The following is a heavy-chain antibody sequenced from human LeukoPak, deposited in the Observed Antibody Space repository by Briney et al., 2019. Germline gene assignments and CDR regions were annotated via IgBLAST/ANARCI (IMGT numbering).Heavy chain of an antibody. CDR1: GDSISTYY. Sequence: SETLSLSCTVSGDSISTYYWSWVRQPPGKGLEWIGYIYYSGSTNYNPSLKSRVTISVDTSKNQFSLKLRSVTAADTAVYYCARGPTGYPDYWGQGTLVTVSS. V-gene: IGHV4-59*01. J-gene: IGHJ4*02. D-gene: IGHD6-13*01. CDR2: IYYSGST. CDR3: ARGPTGYPDY.